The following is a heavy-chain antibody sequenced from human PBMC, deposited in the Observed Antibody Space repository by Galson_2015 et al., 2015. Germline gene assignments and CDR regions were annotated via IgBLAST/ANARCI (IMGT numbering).Heavy chain of an antibody. CDR3: AKGSKQERWLQPHYYYYGMDV. V-gene: IGHV3-43*01. D-gene: IGHD5-24*01. Sequence: SLRLSCAASGFTFDDYTMHWVRQAPGKGLEWVSLISWDGGSTYYADSVKGRFTISRDNSKNSLYLQMNSLRTEDIALYYCAKGSKQERWLQPHYYYYGMDVWGQGTTVTVSS. J-gene: IGHJ6*02. CDR1: GFTFDDYT. CDR2: ISWDGGST.